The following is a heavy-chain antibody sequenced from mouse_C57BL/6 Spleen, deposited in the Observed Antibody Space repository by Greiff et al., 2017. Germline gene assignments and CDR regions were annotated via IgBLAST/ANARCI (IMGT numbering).Heavy chain of an antibody. Sequence: QVQLQQSGAELVKPGASVKISCKASGYGCSSYGMNGVKQRPGKGLEWIGQIYPGDGAPTSHGPFQGPATLTAAKASSTAYMQLSSLTSEDSAVYFCARPTSSGTGYYFDYWGQGTTLTVSS. CDR1: GYGCSSYG. V-gene: IGHV1-80*01. CDR3: ARPTSSGTGYYFDY. D-gene: IGHD3-2*02. CDR2: IYPGDGAP. J-gene: IGHJ2*01.